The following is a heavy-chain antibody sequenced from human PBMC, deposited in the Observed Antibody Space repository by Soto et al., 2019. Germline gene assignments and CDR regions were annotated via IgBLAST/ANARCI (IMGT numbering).Heavy chain of an antibody. CDR2: ISAYNGNT. J-gene: IGHJ6*02. CDR1: GYTFTSYG. V-gene: IGHV1-18*04. CDR3: ARVGLTHYYYYGMDV. Sequence: ASVKVSCKASGYTFTSYGISWVRQAPGQGLEWMGWISAYNGNTNYAQKLQGRVTMTTDTSTSTAYMELRSLRSDDTAVYYCARVGLTHYYYYGMDVWGQGTTVTVSS. D-gene: IGHD3-16*01.